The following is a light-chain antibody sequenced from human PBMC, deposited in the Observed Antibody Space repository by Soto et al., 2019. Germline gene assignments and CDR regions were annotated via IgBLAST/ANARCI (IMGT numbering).Light chain of an antibody. Sequence: EIVLTQSPGTLSLSPGERATLSCRASQSVSSYLAWYQQKPGQAPRLLIYDASNRATGIPARFSGSGSGTDFTLTISCLQSEDFATYYCQQYYSYPWTFGQGTKVDI. CDR2: DAS. CDR3: QQYYSYPWT. J-gene: IGKJ1*01. CDR1: QSVSSY. V-gene: IGKV3-11*01.